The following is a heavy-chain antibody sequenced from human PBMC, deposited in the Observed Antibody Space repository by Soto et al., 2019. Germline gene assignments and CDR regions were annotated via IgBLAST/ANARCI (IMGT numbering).Heavy chain of an antibody. J-gene: IGHJ4*02. V-gene: IGHV3-23*01. CDR2: ISGSGGST. CDR3: ATGQVVVITPFDY. D-gene: IGHD3-22*01. CDR1: GFTFSIYA. Sequence: GGSLRLSCAASGFTFSIYAMSWVRHAPGKGLEWVSAISGSGGSTYYADSVKGRFTISRDNSKNTLYLQMNSLRAEDTAVYYCATGQVVVITPFDYWGQGTLVTVSS.